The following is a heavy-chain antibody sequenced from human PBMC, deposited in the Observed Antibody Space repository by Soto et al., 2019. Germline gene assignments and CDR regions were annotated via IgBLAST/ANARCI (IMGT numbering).Heavy chain of an antibody. J-gene: IGHJ4*02. CDR2: IYWDDDK. D-gene: IGHD5-12*01. V-gene: IGHV2-5*02. CDR1: GFSLSTSGVG. CDR3: AHRRSGGYDSGYFDY. Sequence: QITLKESGPTLVKPTQTLTLTCTFSGFSLSTSGVGVGWIRQPPGKALEWLALIYWDDDKRYSPSLKSRLTITKDTSKNQVVLTMTNLDPVDTATYYCAHRRSGGYDSGYFDYWGQGTLVTVSS.